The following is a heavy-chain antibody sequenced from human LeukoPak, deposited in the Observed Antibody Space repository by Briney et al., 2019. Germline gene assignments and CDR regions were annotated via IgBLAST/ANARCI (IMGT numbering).Heavy chain of an antibody. Sequence: ASVKVSCKASGYTFTSYDINWVRQAPGQGLEWMGWINPNSGGTNYAQKFQGRVTMTRDTSISTAYMELSRLRSDDTAVYYCARDLPSSGGIGYFDYWGQGTLVTVSS. D-gene: IGHD2-15*01. CDR1: GYTFTSYD. J-gene: IGHJ4*02. V-gene: IGHV1-2*02. CDR2: INPNSGGT. CDR3: ARDLPSSGGIGYFDY.